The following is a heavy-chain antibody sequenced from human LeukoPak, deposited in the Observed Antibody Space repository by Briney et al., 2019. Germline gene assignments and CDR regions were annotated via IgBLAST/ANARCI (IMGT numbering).Heavy chain of an antibody. CDR1: GGTFSGYY. J-gene: IGHJ4*02. D-gene: IGHD3-22*01. Sequence: SETLSLTCAVYGGTFSGYYWSWIRQPPGKGLEWIGEINHSGSTNYNPSLKSRVTISVDTSKNQFSLKLSSVTAADTAVYYCARGYDSSGYPYFDYWGQGTLVTVSS. CDR2: INHSGST. CDR3: ARGYDSSGYPYFDY. V-gene: IGHV4-34*01.